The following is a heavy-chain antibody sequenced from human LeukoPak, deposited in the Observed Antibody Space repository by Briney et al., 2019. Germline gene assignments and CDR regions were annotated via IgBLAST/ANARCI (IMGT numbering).Heavy chain of an antibody. CDR2: ISGSGGST. J-gene: IGHJ6*03. CDR3: AKGGELVRGYYYYIDV. V-gene: IGHV3-23*01. Sequence: GGSLRLSCAASGFTFSSYAMSWVRQAPRKGLEWVSAISGSGGSTYYADSVKGRFTISRDNSKNTLYLQMNSLRAEDTAVYYCAKGGELVRGYYYYIDVWGKGTTVTVSS. CDR1: GFTFSSYA. D-gene: IGHD6-6*01.